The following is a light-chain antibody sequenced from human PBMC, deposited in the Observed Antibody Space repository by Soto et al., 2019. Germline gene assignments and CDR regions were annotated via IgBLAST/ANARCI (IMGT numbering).Light chain of an antibody. CDR2: EVS. CDR3: TSYAGSNNRV. Sequence: QSALTQPASVSGSPGQSITISCTGTSSDVGSYNYVSWFQQHPSKAPKLMIYEVSKRPSGVPDRFSGSKSGNTASLTVSGLQAEDEADYYCTSYAGSNNRVVGGGTKLTVL. CDR1: SSDVGSYNY. J-gene: IGLJ3*02. V-gene: IGLV2-8*01.